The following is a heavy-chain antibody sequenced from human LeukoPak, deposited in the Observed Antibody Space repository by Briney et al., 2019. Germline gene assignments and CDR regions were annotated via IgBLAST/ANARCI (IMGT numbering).Heavy chain of an antibody. CDR2: INHSGST. CDR1: GGTFSSYY. CDR3: ARWDYYYMDV. Sequence: SETLSLTCAVSGGTFSSYYWSWIRQPPGKGLEWIGEINHSGSTNYNPSLKSRVTISVDTSKNQFSLKLSSVTAADTAVYYCARWDYYYMDVWGKGTTVTVSS. V-gene: IGHV4-34*01. J-gene: IGHJ6*03.